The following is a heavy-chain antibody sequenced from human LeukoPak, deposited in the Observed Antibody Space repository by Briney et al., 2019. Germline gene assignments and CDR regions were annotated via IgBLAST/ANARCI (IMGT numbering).Heavy chain of an antibody. Sequence: SETLSLTCAVSGRSISRGGYSSSWIRQPPGKGLEWIGYIYHSGSTYYNPSLKSRATISVDRSKNQFSLKLSSVPAADTAVYYCARESGYSGYDYFDYWGQGTLVTVSS. D-gene: IGHD5-12*01. CDR1: GRSISRGGYS. CDR3: ARESGYSGYDYFDY. V-gene: IGHV4-30-2*01. J-gene: IGHJ4*02. CDR2: IYHSGST.